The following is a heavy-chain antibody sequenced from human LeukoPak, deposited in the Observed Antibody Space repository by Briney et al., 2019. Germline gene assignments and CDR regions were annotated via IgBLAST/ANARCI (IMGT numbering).Heavy chain of an antibody. CDR1: GFTDSSNY. J-gene: IGHJ4*02. CDR2: IYSGGST. Sequence: GGSLRLSCAASGFTDSSNYMSWVRQAPGKGLEWVSVIYSGGSTYYADSVKGRFTISRDNSKNTLYLQMNSLRAEDTAVYYCAIHDTYSSSWFFFDYWGQGTLVTVSS. V-gene: IGHV3-66*02. CDR3: AIHDTYSSSWFFFDY. D-gene: IGHD6-13*01.